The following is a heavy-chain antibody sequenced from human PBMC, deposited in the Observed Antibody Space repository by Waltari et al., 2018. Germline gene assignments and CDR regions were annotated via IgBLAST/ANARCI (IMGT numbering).Heavy chain of an antibody. CDR1: GGSFSSYY. CDR2: GHPSGGT. V-gene: IGHV4-34*01. J-gene: IGHJ2*01. D-gene: IGHD3-16*01. Sequence: QVQLQQWGAGLLKPSETLSLTCSVYGGSFSSYYWPWLRPPPGKGLGWIGEGHPSGGTNYNPSLGSRVTISLDTSRNQFSLQLTSMTAADTGLYYCAGYGGPAFWYFALWGRGTQVIVSS. CDR3: AGYGGPAFWYFAL.